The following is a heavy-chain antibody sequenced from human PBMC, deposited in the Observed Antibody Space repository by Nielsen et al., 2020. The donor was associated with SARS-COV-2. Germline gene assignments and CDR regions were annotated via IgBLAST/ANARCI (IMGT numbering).Heavy chain of an antibody. CDR1: GGTFSSYA. J-gene: IGHJ6*02. D-gene: IGHD5-18*01. V-gene: IGHV1-69*06. CDR3: ARGDTDYYYDGLDV. CDR2: IIPIFGTA. Sequence: SVKVSCKASGGTFSSYAISWVRQAPGQGLEWMGGIIPIFGTANYAQKFQGRVTITAEKSTSTAYMDLSRLKSEDTAVYYCARGDTDYYYDGLDVWGQGTTVTVSS.